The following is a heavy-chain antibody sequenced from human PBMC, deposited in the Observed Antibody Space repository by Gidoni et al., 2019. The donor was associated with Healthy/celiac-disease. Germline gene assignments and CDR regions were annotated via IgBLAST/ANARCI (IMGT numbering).Heavy chain of an antibody. CDR1: GFTFSSYA. D-gene: IGHD1-1*01. CDR3: ASWRRLEPYRPFDY. J-gene: IGHJ4*02. Sequence: EVQLLESGGGLVQPGGSLRLSCAASGFTFSSYAMSWVRQAPGKGLEWVSAISGSGGSTYYADSAKGRFTISRDNSKNTLYLQMNSLRAEDTAVYYCASWRRLEPYRPFDYWGQGTLVTVSS. V-gene: IGHV3-23*01. CDR2: ISGSGGST.